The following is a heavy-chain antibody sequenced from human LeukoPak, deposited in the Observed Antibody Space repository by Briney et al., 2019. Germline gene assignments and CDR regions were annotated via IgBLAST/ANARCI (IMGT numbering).Heavy chain of an antibody. Sequence: GASVKVSCKASGYTFTGYYLHWVRQAPGQGLEWMGCVNPNSGDTNYAQKFQGSVTMTRDTSISTVYMELSRLRSDDTAVYYCARGPRITIFGVVMANDAFDMGPRDNGHRLF. J-gene: IGHJ3*02. V-gene: IGHV1-2*02. CDR3: ARGPRITIFGVVMANDAFD. D-gene: IGHD3-3*01. CDR1: GYTFTGYY. CDR2: VNPNSGDT.